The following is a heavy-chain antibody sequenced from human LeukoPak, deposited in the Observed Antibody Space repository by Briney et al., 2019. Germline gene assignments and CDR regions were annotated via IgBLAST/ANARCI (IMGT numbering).Heavy chain of an antibody. CDR1: GGSFSGYY. CDR2: INHSGST. J-gene: IGHJ4*02. CDR3: ARGGSSSWFTRSVARFDY. Sequence: ASETLSLTCAVYGGSFSGYYWSWIRQPPGKGLEWIGEINHSGSTNYNPSLKSRVTISVDTSKNQFSLKLSSVTAADTAVYYCARGGSSSWFTRSVARFDYWGQGTLVTVSS. D-gene: IGHD6-13*01. V-gene: IGHV4-34*01.